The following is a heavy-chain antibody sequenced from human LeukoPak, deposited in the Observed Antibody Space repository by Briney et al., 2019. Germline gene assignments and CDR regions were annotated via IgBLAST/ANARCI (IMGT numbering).Heavy chain of an antibody. Sequence: GRSLRLSCAASGFSFSNFGMHWVRQAPGKGLEWVAVISYGGSNKFYADSVKGRFTISRDNSKNTLYLQMNSLRAEDTAVYYCAKDVGMIGYCSGGSCYAIDYWGQGTLVTVSS. CDR2: ISYGGSNK. D-gene: IGHD2-15*01. J-gene: IGHJ4*02. CDR1: GFSFSNFG. CDR3: AKDVGMIGYCSGGSCYAIDY. V-gene: IGHV3-30*18.